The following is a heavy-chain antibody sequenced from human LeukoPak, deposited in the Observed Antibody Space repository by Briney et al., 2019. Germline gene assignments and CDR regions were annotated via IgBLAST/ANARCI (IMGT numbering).Heavy chain of an antibody. CDR2: INEDGTET. J-gene: IGHJ4*02. V-gene: IGHV3-7*03. CDR3: AKEGRSLQTY. D-gene: IGHD5-24*01. Sequence: GGSLRLSCAASGFMFSSNWMSWDRLAPGKGLEWVANINEDGTETYYVDSVKGRFTISRDNAKNSLYLQMNSLRVEDTAVYYCAKEGRSLQTYWGQGTLVTVSS. CDR1: GFMFSSNW.